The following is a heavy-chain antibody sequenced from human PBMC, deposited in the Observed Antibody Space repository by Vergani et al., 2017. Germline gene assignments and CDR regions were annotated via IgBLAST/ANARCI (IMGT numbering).Heavy chain of an antibody. D-gene: IGHD3-22*01. CDR2: TSFMSKWYN. J-gene: IGHJ6*03. Sequence: QVQLHQSGPGLVKPSQTLYLTCAISGDRVSNKSAGWNWIRQSPSRSLEWLGRTSFMSKWYNDYAASVKSRMTINSDTSKNLFSLQLTSVTPEDTAVYYCAREDISLTVEGANYMDIWGKGTTVTVSS. CDR3: AREDISLTVEGANYMDI. V-gene: IGHV6-1*01. CDR1: GDRVSNKSAG.